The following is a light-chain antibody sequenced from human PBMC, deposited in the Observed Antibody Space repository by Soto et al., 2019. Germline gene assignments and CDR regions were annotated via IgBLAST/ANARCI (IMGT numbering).Light chain of an antibody. V-gene: IGKV1-5*01. CDR3: KQYNSFPYT. CDR1: QSVSSW. Sequence: IQITQSPCTMSASVGHRIKITSTASQSVSSWLAWYQQKPGRVPKLLIYDASTLESGVPSTFGGSGSGTEFTLTINSLQPEDFATYFCKQYNSFPYTFGKGTKVDIK. CDR2: DAS. J-gene: IGKJ2*01.